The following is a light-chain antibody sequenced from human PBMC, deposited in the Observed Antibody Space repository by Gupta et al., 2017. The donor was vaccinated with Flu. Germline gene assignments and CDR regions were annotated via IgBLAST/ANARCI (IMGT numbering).Light chain of an antibody. CDR3: QSHATTLRMGV. V-gene: IGLV1-40*01. CDR2: ANT. CDR1: SSNIGAGYD. J-gene: IGLJ3*02. Sequence: QSVLTQPPSLSGAPGQRVTISCTGSSSNIGAGYDVHWYQQVPGTSPKCRIYANTNRPSGVLDRFSASTSGTCVSPATPVLQADDGADDDGQSHATTLRMGVGGGGTKL.